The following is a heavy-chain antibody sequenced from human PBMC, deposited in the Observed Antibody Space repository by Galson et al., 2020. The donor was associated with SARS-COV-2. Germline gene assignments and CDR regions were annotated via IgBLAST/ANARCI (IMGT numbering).Heavy chain of an antibody. J-gene: IGHJ3*02. CDR3: ARDVAAVADALDI. D-gene: IGHD6-19*01. V-gene: IGHV6-1*01. Sequence: SQTLSLTCAISGDSVSSDSASWNWIRPSPSRGLEWLGRTYYRSRWNNDYAVSVEGRITIDPDTSKNQFSLHLNSVTPEDTALYYCARDVAAVADALDIWGQGTLVTVSS. CDR1: GDSVSSDSAS. CDR2: TYYRSRWNN.